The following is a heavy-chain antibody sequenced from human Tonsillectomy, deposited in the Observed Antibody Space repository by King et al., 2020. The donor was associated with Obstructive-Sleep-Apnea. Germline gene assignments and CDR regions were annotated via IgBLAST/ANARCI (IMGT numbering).Heavy chain of an antibody. CDR1: VYTFTSYD. CDR3: ARGFTMVRGVIRGLPFAY. V-gene: IGHV1-8*01. CDR2: MNPNSGNT. Sequence: QLVQSGAEVKKPGASVKVSCKASVYTFTSYDINWVRQATGQGLEWMGWMNPNSGNTVYAQKFQGRVTMTRNTSISTAYMELSSWRSEDTAVYYCARGFTMVRGVIRGLPFAYWGQGTLVTVSS. J-gene: IGHJ4*02. D-gene: IGHD3-10*01.